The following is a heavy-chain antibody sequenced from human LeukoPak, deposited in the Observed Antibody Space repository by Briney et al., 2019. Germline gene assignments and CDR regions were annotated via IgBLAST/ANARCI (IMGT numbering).Heavy chain of an antibody. V-gene: IGHV4-30-2*01. D-gene: IGHD3-9*01. J-gene: IGHJ3*02. Sequence: PSQTLSLTFAVSGGSISSGGYSWSWIRQPPGKGLEWIGYIYHSGSTYYNPSLKSRVTISVDRSKNQFSLKLSSVTAADTAVYYCARDPISDAFDIWGQGTMVTVSS. CDR1: GGSISSGGYS. CDR3: ARDPISDAFDI. CDR2: IYHSGST.